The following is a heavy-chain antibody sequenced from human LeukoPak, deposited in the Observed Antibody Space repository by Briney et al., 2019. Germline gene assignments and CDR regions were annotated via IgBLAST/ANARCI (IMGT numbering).Heavy chain of an antibody. Sequence: PSETLSLTCAVYGGSFSDYYWSWIRQPPGKALEWIGEITRSGNTNYNPSLKSRVSISVDTSKNQFSLKLSSVTAADTAVYYCASYGSGRLPVDYWGQGTLVTVSS. D-gene: IGHD3-10*01. CDR3: ASYGSGRLPVDY. J-gene: IGHJ4*01. CDR1: GGSFSDYY. CDR2: ITRSGNT. V-gene: IGHV4-34*01.